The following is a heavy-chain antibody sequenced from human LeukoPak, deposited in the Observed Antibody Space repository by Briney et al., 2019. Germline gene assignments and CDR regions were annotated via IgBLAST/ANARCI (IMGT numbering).Heavy chain of an antibody. V-gene: IGHV4-34*01. J-gene: IGHJ4*02. Sequence: SETLSLTCAVYGGSFSGYYWSWIRQPPGKGLEWIGEINHSGSTNYNPSLKSRVTTSVDTSRNQFSLKLSSVTAADTAVYYCARGNPRQQLALVWGKGTLVTVSS. CDR3: ARGNPRQQLALV. CDR2: INHSGST. CDR1: GGSFSGYY. D-gene: IGHD6-13*01.